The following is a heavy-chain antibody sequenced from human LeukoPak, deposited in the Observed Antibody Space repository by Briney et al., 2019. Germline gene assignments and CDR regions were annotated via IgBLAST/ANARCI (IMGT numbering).Heavy chain of an antibody. Sequence: GSLRPPWAASGFTLSSFWMGWVRQAPGKGLEGVLYISSSGSTIYYADSVKGRFTISRDNAKNSLYLQMNSLRAEDTAVYYCARVISGSYDRWDYWGQGTLVTVSS. CDR3: ARVISGSYDRWDY. CDR1: GFTLSSFW. J-gene: IGHJ4*02. V-gene: IGHV3-48*04. CDR2: ISSSGSTI. D-gene: IGHD1-26*01.